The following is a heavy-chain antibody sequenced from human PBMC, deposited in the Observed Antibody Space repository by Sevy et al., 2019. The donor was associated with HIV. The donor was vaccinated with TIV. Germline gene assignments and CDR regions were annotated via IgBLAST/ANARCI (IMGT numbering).Heavy chain of an antibody. CDR3: ATAYWIGASCYSGNFDH. D-gene: IGHD2-15*01. CDR1: GFSFNNAW. J-gene: IGHJ4*02. Sequence: GGSLRLSCAASGFSFNNAWMRWVRQAPGKGLEWVGRIKSQTDGGTTDYAAPLQGRFSISRDDSKNTLFLQMNSLKTEDTAVYFCATAYWIGASCYSGNFDHWGQGTLVTVSS. V-gene: IGHV3-15*01. CDR2: IKSQTDGGTT.